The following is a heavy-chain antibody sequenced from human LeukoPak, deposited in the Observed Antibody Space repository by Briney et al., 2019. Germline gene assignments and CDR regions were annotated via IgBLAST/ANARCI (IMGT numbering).Heavy chain of an antibody. D-gene: IGHD2-2*01. CDR2: IYYSGST. J-gene: IGHJ6*03. Sequence: SETLSLTCTVSGGSISSGDYYWSWIRQPPGKGLEWIGYIYYSGSTYYNPSLKSRVTISVDTSKNQFSLKLSSVTAADTAVYYCATTDCSSTSCHYYYYYYMDVWGKGTTVTFSS. V-gene: IGHV4-30-4*08. CDR1: GGSISSGDYY. CDR3: ATTDCSSTSCHYYYYYYMDV.